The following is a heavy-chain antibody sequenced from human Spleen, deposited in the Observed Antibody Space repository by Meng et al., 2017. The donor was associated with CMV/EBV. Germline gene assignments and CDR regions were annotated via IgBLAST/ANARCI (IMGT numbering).Heavy chain of an antibody. D-gene: IGHD2-21*01. CDR1: VFSVSNNY. CDR2: IFAGGNT. CDR3: AKSPRHCYGGDCYGTDVLLDY. Sequence: GGSLRLSCAASVFSVSNNYLSWVRQAPGKGLEWVSVIFAGGNTYYADSVKGRFTISRDNPKDTLYLEMNSLKVEDTGVYYCAKSPRHCYGGDCYGTDVLLDYWGQGTLVTVSS. J-gene: IGHJ4*02. V-gene: IGHV3-53*01.